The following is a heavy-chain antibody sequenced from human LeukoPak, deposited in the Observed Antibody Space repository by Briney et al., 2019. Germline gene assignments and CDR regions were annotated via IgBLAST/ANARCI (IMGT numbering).Heavy chain of an antibody. V-gene: IGHV3-53*01. CDR2: IYSGGRT. CDR1: GFTVSSNY. D-gene: IGHD3-22*01. CDR3: ARGKTYYYDSSGSGGDYYGMDV. J-gene: IGHJ6*02. Sequence: GGSLRLSCAASGFTVSSNYMSWVRQAPGKGLEWVSVIYSGGRTYYADSVKGRFTISRDNSKSTLYLQMNSLRAEDTAVYYCARGKTYYYDSSGSGGDYYGMDVWGQGTTVTVSS.